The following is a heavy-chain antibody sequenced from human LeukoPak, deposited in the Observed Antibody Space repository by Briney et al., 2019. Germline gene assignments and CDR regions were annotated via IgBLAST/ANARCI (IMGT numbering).Heavy chain of an antibody. CDR1: GGSISSSSYY. V-gene: IGHV4-39*01. D-gene: IGHD2-15*01. J-gene: IGHJ5*02. CDR3: ARRGGGSPWFDP. CDR2: IYYSGST. Sequence: SETLSLTCTVSGGSISSSSYYWGWIRQPPGKGLEWIGSIYYSGSTYYNPSLKSRVTISVDTSKNQFSLKLSSVTAADTAVYYCARRGGGSPWFDPWGQGTLVTVSS.